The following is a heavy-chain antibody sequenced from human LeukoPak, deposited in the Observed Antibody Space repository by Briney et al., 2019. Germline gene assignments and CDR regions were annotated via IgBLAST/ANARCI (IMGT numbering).Heavy chain of an antibody. Sequence: SETLSLTCTVSGGSISSSSYYWGWIRQPPGKGLEWIGYMYYSGNTKYNPSLKSRVTISIDSSKSQFSLKLSSATAADTATYYCARGGTTAFRYWGQGTLVTVSS. CDR2: MYYSGNT. J-gene: IGHJ4*02. D-gene: IGHD1-1*01. CDR3: ARGGTTAFRY. CDR1: GGSISSSSYY. V-gene: IGHV4-61*05.